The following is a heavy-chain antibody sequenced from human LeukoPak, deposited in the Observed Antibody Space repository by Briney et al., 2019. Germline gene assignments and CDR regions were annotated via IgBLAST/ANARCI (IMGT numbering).Heavy chain of an antibody. D-gene: IGHD6-13*01. CDR3: ARGGYNSNWRDIDY. J-gene: IGHJ4*02. V-gene: IGHV3-30*02. CDR2: IRHDGSNQ. Sequence: GGSLRLSYATSGFTLSNSGMHWVRQAPGKGLEWVAFIRHDGSNQFYPESLKGRFTIPRDNSKNTLYLQMNSLRTEDTAVYYCARGGYNSNWRDIDYWGQGTLVTVSS. CDR1: GFTLSNSG.